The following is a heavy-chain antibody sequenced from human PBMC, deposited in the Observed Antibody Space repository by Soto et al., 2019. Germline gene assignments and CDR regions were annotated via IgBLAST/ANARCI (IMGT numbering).Heavy chain of an antibody. J-gene: IGHJ3*02. CDR3: AMGADYDSSGYYDDAFDI. CDR1: GFTFSSYE. V-gene: IGHV3-48*03. Sequence: GGSLRLSCAASGFTFSSYEMNWVRQAPGKGLEWVSYISSSGSTIYYADSVKGRFTISRDNAKNSLYLQMNSLRAEDTAVYYCAMGADYDSSGYYDDAFDIWGQGTMVTVSS. D-gene: IGHD3-22*01. CDR2: ISSSGSTI.